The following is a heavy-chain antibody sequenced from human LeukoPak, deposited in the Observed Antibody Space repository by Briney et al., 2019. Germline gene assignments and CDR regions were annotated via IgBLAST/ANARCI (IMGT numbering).Heavy chain of an antibody. CDR1: GFIFSRYW. D-gene: IGHD1-26*01. CDR2: IKQDGREK. J-gene: IGHJ4*02. Sequence: GGSLRLSCAASGFIFSRYWMTWARQAPGKGLEWVAYIKQDGREKYYVDSVRGRFTISRDNAHSSLYLQVNSLRPEDTAVYYCARVGGDYYFDYWGQGILITVSS. CDR3: ARVGGDYYFDY. V-gene: IGHV3-7*04.